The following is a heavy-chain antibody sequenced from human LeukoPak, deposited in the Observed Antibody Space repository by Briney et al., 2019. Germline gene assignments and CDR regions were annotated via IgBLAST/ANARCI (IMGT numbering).Heavy chain of an antibody. J-gene: IGHJ6*02. CDR1: GYTFTSYY. Sequence: ASVKVSCKASGYTFTSYYMHWVRQAPGQGLEWMGIINPSGGSTSYAQKFQGRVTMTRDTSTSTVYMELSSLRSEDTAVYYCVREGVVDALNYYGMDVWGQGTTVTVSS. V-gene: IGHV1-46*01. CDR2: INPSGGST. CDR3: VREGVVDALNYYGMDV. D-gene: IGHD5-12*01.